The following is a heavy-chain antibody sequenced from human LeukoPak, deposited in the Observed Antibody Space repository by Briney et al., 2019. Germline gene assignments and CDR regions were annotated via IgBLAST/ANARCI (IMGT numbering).Heavy chain of an antibody. V-gene: IGHV1-18*01. J-gene: IGHJ6*03. CDR1: GYTFTSYG. CDR2: ISAYNGNT. Sequence: ASVKVSCKASGYTFTSYGISWVRQAPGQGLEWMGWISAYNGNTNYAQKLQGRVTMTTDTSTSTAYMELRSLRSDDTAVYYCARVGSSSWYNYYYYYMDVWGKGTTVTVSS. D-gene: IGHD6-13*01. CDR3: ARVGSSSWYNYYYYYMDV.